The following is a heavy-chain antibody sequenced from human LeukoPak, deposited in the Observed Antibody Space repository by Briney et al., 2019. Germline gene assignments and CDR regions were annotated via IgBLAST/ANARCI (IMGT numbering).Heavy chain of an antibody. Sequence: GRSLRLSCAASGFTFSSYGMHWVRQAPGKGLEWVADIWYDGSNKYYAASVKGRFTISRDNSKNTLYLQMNSLRAEDTAVYYCAREWGDIVVVSSQAFDIWGQGTMVTVSS. CDR3: AREWGDIVVVSSQAFDI. CDR2: IWYDGSNK. V-gene: IGHV3-33*01. J-gene: IGHJ3*02. D-gene: IGHD2-21*01. CDR1: GFTFSSYG.